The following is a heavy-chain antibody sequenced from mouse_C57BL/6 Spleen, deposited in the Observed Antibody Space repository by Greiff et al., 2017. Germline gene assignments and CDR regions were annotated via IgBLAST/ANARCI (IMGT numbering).Heavy chain of an antibody. D-gene: IGHD1-1*01. CDR2: IDPSDSET. V-gene: IGHV1-52*01. CDR1: GYNFTSYW. Sequence: QVQLQQPGAELVRPGSSVKLSCKASGYNFTSYWMHWVKQRPIQGLEWIGNIDPSDSETQYNQKFKDKATLTVDNSSSTAYMQLSSLTSEDSAVYYCARWDYGSSYYFDYWGQGTTLTVSS. CDR3: ARWDYGSSYYFDY. J-gene: IGHJ2*01.